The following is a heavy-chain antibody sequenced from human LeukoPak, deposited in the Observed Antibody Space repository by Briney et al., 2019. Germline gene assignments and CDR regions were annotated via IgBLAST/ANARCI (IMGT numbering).Heavy chain of an antibody. D-gene: IGHD3-22*01. J-gene: IGHJ4*02. V-gene: IGHV3-23*01. CDR2: ISGSDGTT. CDR1: GFTFSSYA. Sequence: PGGSLRLSCAASGFTFSSYAMSWVRQAPGKGLEWVSGISGSDGTTYYADSVKGRFTISRDNSRNTLYLQMNSLRAEDRAVYYCAKVDSSGYYSKNFHYWGQGSLVTVSS. CDR3: AKVDSSGYYSKNFHY.